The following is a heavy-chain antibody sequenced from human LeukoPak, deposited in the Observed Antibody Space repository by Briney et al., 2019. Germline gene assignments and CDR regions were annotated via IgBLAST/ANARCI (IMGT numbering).Heavy chain of an antibody. CDR2: INPNSGGT. CDR1: GYIFTGYY. Sequence: GASVKVSCKASGYIFTGYYMHWVRQAHGQGLEWMGWINPNSGGTNYAQKFQGRVTMTRDTSISTAYMELSRLRSDDTAVYYCARVTYYDSSGLIDYWSQGTLVTVSS. CDR3: ARVTYYDSSGLIDY. V-gene: IGHV1-2*02. J-gene: IGHJ4*02. D-gene: IGHD3-22*01.